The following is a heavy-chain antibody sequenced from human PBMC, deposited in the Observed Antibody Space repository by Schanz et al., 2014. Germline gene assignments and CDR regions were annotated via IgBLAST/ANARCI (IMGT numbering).Heavy chain of an antibody. CDR2: ILYDGSNK. CDR1: GFTFSSYG. Sequence: QVQLVESGGGVAQPGRSLRLSCAASGFTFSSYGMHWVRQAPGKGLEWVAVILYDGSNKYYADSVKGRFTISRDNAKNSLYLQMNSLRAEDTAVYYCVPMSIAAQWGQGTLVTVSS. V-gene: IGHV3-30*03. CDR3: VPMSIAAQ. D-gene: IGHD6-6*01. J-gene: IGHJ4*02.